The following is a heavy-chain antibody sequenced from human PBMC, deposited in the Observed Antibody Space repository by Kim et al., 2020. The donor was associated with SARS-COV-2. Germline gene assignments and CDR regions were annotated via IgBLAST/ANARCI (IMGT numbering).Heavy chain of an antibody. CDR3: TTGEVLYGSGSYYVDY. J-gene: IGHJ4*02. CDR2: IKSKTDGGTT. Sequence: GGSLRLSCAASGFTFSNAWMSWVRQAPGKGLEWVGRIKSKTDGGTTDYAAPVKGRFTISRDDSKNTLYLQMNSLKTEDTAVYYCTTGEVLYGSGSYYVDYWGQGTLVTVSS. V-gene: IGHV3-15*01. D-gene: IGHD3-10*01. CDR1: GFTFSNAW.